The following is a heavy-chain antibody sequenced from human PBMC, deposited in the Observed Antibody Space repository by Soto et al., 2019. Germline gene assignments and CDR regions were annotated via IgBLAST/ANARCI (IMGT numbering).Heavy chain of an antibody. J-gene: IGHJ4*02. CDR2: ISYDGSNK. Sequence: QVQLVESGGGVVQPGTSLRLSCAASGFSFSSYGMHWVRQTPGKGLEWVAGISYDGSNKYYVDSMKGRLTISRDNSKNTLDLQMNSLRAEDTAVYYCAKDTYYHDSSGYSVFDSWGQGTLVTVSS. CDR1: GFSFSSYG. CDR3: AKDTYYHDSSGYSVFDS. D-gene: IGHD3-22*01. V-gene: IGHV3-30*18.